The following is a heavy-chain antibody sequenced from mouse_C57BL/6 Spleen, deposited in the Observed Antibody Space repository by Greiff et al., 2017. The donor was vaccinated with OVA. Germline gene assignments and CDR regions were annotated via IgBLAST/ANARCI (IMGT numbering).Heavy chain of an antibody. Sequence: EVKLVESVAELVRPGASVKLSCTASGFNIKNSSMHWVKQRPEQGLEWIGRIDPANGNTKYAPKFQGKATITADTSSNTAYLQLSSLTSEDTAIYYCARFGNYEAWFAYWGQGTLVTVSA. D-gene: IGHD2-1*01. CDR1: GFNIKNSS. V-gene: IGHV14-3*01. J-gene: IGHJ3*01. CDR2: IDPANGNT. CDR3: ARFGNYEAWFAY.